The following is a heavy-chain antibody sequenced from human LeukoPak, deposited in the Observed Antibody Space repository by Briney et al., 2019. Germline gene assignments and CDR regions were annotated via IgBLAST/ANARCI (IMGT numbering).Heavy chain of an antibody. V-gene: IGHV3-30*04. D-gene: IGHD6-6*01. CDR3: AREGKGLAIDY. CDR1: GFIFSDHA. Sequence: GSLRLSCAASGFIFSDHAMHWVRQAPGKGLEWVSAISKDGSKKYYADSVKGRFTISRDNSKNTLDLQINTLRPEDTAVYFCAREGKGLAIDYWGQGTLVTVSS. CDR2: ISKDGSKK. J-gene: IGHJ4*02.